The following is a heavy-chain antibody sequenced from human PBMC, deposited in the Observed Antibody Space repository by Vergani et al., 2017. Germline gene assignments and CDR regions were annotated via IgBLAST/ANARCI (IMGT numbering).Heavy chain of an antibody. Sequence: EVQLLESGGGLVQPGGSLRLSCAASGFTFSSYAMSWVRQAPGKGLEWVSAISGSGGSKYYADSGKGRFTNSRDNSKNPLYLQMNSLRAEDTAVYYCAKDRNRCGDGEYFDYWGQGTLVTVSS. CDR2: ISGSGGSK. CDR3: AKDRNRCGDGEYFDY. V-gene: IGHV3-23*01. D-gene: IGHD3-10*01. J-gene: IGHJ4*02. CDR1: GFTFSSYA.